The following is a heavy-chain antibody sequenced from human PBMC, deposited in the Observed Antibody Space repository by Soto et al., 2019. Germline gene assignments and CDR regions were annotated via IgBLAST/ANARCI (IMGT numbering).Heavy chain of an antibody. D-gene: IGHD6-13*01. CDR2: ISYDGSNK. Sequence: GGSLRLSCAASGFTFSSYAMHWVRQAPGKGLEWVAVISYDGSNKYYADSVKGRFTISRDNSKNTLYLQMNSLRAEDTAVYYCARDGYSSSWPQYYFDYWGQGTLVTVSS. CDR1: GFTFSSYA. J-gene: IGHJ4*02. V-gene: IGHV3-30-3*01. CDR3: ARDGYSSSWPQYYFDY.